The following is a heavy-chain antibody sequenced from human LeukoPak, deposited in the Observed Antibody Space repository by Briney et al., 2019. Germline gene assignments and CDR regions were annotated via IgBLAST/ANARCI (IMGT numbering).Heavy chain of an antibody. CDR1: GGSFSGYY. V-gene: IGHV4-34*01. D-gene: IGHD1-26*01. Sequence: PSETLSLTCAVYGGSFSGYYWSWIRQPPGKGLEWIGEINHSGSTNYNPSLKSRVTISVDTSKNQFSLKLSSVTAADTAVYYCARDSVGAPFYYYYYMDVWGKGTTVTISS. CDR3: ARDSVGAPFYYYYYMDV. J-gene: IGHJ6*03. CDR2: INHSGST.